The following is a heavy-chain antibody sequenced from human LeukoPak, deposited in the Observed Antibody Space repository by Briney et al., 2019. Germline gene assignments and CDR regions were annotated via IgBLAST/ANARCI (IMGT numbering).Heavy chain of an antibody. CDR1: GFAFSSYS. CDR2: ISSSSSTI. CDR3: ARALRASSWRDFDY. V-gene: IGHV3-48*01. D-gene: IGHD6-13*01. Sequence: GRSLRLSCAASGFAFSSYSMNWVRQAPGKGLEWVSYISSSSSTIYYADSVKGRLTISRDNAKNSLYLQMNSLRAEDTAVYYCARALRASSWRDFDYWGQGTLVTVSS. J-gene: IGHJ4*02.